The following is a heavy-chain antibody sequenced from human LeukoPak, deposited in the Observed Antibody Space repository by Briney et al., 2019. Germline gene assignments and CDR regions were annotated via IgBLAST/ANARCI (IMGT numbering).Heavy chain of an antibody. CDR2: INPNSGGT. J-gene: IGHJ4*02. D-gene: IGHD3-16*01. CDR3: ARANYDYVWGSSNPLYYFDY. Sequence: ASVKVSCKASGYTFTGYYMHWVRQAPGQGLEWMGWINPNSGGTNYAQKFQGRVTMTRDTSISTAYMELSRLRSDDTAVYHCARANYDYVWGSSNPLYYFDYWGQGTLVTVSS. V-gene: IGHV1-2*02. CDR1: GYTFTGYY.